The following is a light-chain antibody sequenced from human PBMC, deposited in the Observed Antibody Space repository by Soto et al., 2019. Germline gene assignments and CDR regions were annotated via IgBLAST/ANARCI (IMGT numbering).Light chain of an antibody. Sequence: QSVLTQPPSASGAPGQRVTISCSGSASNIGRDPVNWYQQVPGTAPKLLIYENNHRPSGVPDRFSGSKSGTSASLVISVLQSEDEAAYFCAGWDGSLKGFVFGTGTKVTVL. CDR1: ASNIGRDP. J-gene: IGLJ1*01. CDR3: AGWDGSLKGFV. V-gene: IGLV1-44*01. CDR2: ENN.